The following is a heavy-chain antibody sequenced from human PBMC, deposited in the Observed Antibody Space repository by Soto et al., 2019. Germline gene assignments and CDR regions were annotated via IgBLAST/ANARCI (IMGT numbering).Heavy chain of an antibody. CDR2: ISSVGSTV. D-gene: IGHD1-26*01. CDR1: GFTFDNFE. V-gene: IGHV3-48*03. Sequence: HPGGSLRLCCAASGFTFDNFEMNWVRQSPGKGLEWISYISSVGSTVNYAASVKGRFTISRDNAKNSLYLQMDGLRAEDTAVYYCAKEATNINNFDYWGQGTLVTVSS. J-gene: IGHJ4*02. CDR3: AKEATNINNFDY.